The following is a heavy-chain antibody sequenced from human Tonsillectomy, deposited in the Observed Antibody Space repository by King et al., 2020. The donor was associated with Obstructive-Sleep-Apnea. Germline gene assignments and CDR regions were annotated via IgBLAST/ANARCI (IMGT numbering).Heavy chain of an antibody. CDR2: IYPGDSDT. D-gene: IGHD3-22*01. V-gene: IGHV5-51*01. J-gene: IGHJ4*02. Sequence: QLVQSGAEVKKPGESLKISCKSSGYSFTTYWIGWVRQMSGKGLEWMGIIYPGDSDTRYSPSFQGQVTISADKSISTAYLQWSSLKASDTAMYYCARSLDAYDSSANYSQYCDYWGQGTLVTVS. CDR3: ARSLDAYDSSANYSQYCDY. CDR1: GYSFTTYW.